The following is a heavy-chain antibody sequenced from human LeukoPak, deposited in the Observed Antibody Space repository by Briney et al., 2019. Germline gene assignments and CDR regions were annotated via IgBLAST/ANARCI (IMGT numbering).Heavy chain of an antibody. CDR1: GYSISSGYY. CDR2: IYHSGST. Sequence: ASETLSLTCTVSGYSISSGYYWGWIRQPLGKGLEWIGSIYHSGSTYYNPSLKSRVTISVDTSKNQFSLKLSSVTAADTAVYYCARVGRYCSGGSCSHYYYYYMDVWGKGTTVTVSS. J-gene: IGHJ6*03. V-gene: IGHV4-38-2*02. D-gene: IGHD2-15*01. CDR3: ARVGRYCSGGSCSHYYYYYMDV.